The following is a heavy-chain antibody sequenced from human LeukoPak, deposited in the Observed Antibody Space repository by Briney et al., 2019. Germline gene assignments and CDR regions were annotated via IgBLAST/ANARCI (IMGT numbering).Heavy chain of an antibody. Sequence: PSETLSLTCTVSGGSISSYYWSWIRQPAGKGLEWIGRIYTSGSTNYNPSLKSRVTMSVDTSKNQFSLKLSSATAADTAVYYCARAGSGGYSGSYYYFDYWGQGTLVTVSS. CDR1: GGSISSYY. D-gene: IGHD1-26*01. CDR2: IYTSGST. CDR3: ARAGSGGYSGSYYYFDY. J-gene: IGHJ4*02. V-gene: IGHV4-4*07.